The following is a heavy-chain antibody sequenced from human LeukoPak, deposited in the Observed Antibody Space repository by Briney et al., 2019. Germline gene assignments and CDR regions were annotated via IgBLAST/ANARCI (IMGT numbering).Heavy chain of an antibody. CDR1: GFTFTTFA. CDR3: AKASPIYSSGWYYHFDY. J-gene: IGHJ4*02. D-gene: IGHD6-19*01. Sequence: GGSLRLSCPASGFTFTTFAMTWVRRAPGKGLQWVSAIDGSGGSTYYADSVRGRFTISRDNSKNTLYLQMNSLRAEDTAVYYCAKASPIYSSGWYYHFDYWGQGTLVTVSS. CDR2: IDGSGGST. V-gene: IGHV3-23*01.